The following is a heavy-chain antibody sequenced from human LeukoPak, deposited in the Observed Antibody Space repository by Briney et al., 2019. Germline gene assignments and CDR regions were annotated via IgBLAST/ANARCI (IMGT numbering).Heavy chain of an antibody. CDR3: ATQSLESSGQGYYYYMDV. D-gene: IGHD3-22*01. CDR1: GYTFTRYY. V-gene: IGHV1-46*01. J-gene: IGHJ6*03. Sequence: ASVKVSCKASGYTFTRYYLHWVRQAPAQGPEWMGIINPSGGSTSYAQKFQGRVTMTRDTSTSTVYMELSSLRSEDTAVYYCATQSLESSGQGYYYYMDVWGKGTTVTVSS. CDR2: INPSGGST.